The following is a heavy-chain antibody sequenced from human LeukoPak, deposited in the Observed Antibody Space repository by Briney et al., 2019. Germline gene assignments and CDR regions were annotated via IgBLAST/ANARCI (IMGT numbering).Heavy chain of an antibody. J-gene: IGHJ5*02. CDR3: AKALFGSGWFDD. D-gene: IGHD6-19*01. CDR1: GFPFSSYA. CDR2: ISDSGRNT. Sequence: PGGSLRLSCAASGFPFSSYAMSWVRQFPGKGLQWVSVISDSGRNTYYVDSVEGRFTLSRDNSKNLLFLQMNSLRVEDTAVYYCAKALFGSGWFDDWGQGTLVTVSS. V-gene: IGHV3-23*01.